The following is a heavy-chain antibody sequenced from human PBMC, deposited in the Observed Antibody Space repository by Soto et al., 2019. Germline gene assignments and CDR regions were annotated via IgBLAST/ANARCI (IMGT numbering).Heavy chain of an antibody. CDR1: LYTFAEYD. CDR3: ARSVFTGASAKSDGIDV. V-gene: IGHV1-8*01. CDR2: MNPNSGNT. D-gene: IGHD1-1*01. Sequence: SKASLYTFAEYDIKWGRPATGQGREWMGWMNPNSGNTGYAQKFQGRVTMTKNTSISTAYMELSSLRSEDTAVYYCARSVFTGASAKSDGIDVCGQG. J-gene: IGHJ6*02.